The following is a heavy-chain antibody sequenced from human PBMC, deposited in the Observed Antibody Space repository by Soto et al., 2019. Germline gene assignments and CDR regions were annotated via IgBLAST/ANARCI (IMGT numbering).Heavy chain of an antibody. CDR3: AGTTSHQWYYMDV. Sequence: SQTLSLTCAISGDSVSSNSAAWNWIRLSPSRGLEWLARTYYRSRWYNDYAVSVRSRITVNPDTSKNQFSLQLTSVTPEDKAVYYCAGTTSHQWYYMDVWGKGTTVTVSS. CDR1: GDSVSSNSAA. CDR2: TYYRSRWYN. V-gene: IGHV6-1*01. J-gene: IGHJ6*03. D-gene: IGHD1-7*01.